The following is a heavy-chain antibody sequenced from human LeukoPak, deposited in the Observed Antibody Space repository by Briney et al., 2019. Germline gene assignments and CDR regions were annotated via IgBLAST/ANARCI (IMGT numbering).Heavy chain of an antibody. CDR3: ATSPKYGAGDY. CDR1: GFTFSSYN. J-gene: IGHJ4*02. V-gene: IGHV3-48*01. D-gene: IGHD1-26*01. CDR2: ISSSSSTI. Sequence: GGSLRLSCAASGFTFSSYNMNWVRQAPGKGLEWVSYISSSSSTIYYADSVKGRFTISRDNAKNSLYLQMNSLRAEDTAVYYCATSPKYGAGDYWGQGTLVTVSS.